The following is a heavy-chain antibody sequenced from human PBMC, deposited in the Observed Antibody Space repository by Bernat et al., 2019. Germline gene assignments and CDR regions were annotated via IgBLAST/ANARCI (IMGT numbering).Heavy chain of an antibody. CDR3: EKDLVVVVAATPGAVRFDY. Sequence: QVQLVESGGGVVQPGRSLRLSCAASGFTFSSYGMHWVRQAPGKGLEWVAGISYDGSNKYYADSVKGRFTISRDNSKNTMYLQMNSLRAEDTALYYSEKDLVVVVAATPGAVRFDYWGQGTLVTVSS. V-gene: IGHV3-30*18. J-gene: IGHJ4*02. CDR1: GFTFSSYG. D-gene: IGHD2-15*01. CDR2: ISYDGSNK.